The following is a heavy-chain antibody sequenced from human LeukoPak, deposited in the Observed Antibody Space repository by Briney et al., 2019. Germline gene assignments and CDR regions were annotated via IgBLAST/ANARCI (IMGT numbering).Heavy chain of an antibody. V-gene: IGHV4-30-4*01. J-gene: IGHJ4*02. CDR2: IYYSGST. CDR3: ARAPHYYDSSGYDY. CDR1: GGSISSGDYY. D-gene: IGHD3-22*01. Sequence: SQTLSLTCTVSGGSISSGDYYWSWIRQPPGKGLEWIGYIYYSGSTYYNPSLKSRVTISVDTSKNQFSLKLSSVTAADTAVYYCARAPHYYDSSGYDYWGQGTLVTVSS.